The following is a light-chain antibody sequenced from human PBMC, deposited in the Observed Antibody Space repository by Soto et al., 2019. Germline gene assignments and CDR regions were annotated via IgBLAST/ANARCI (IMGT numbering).Light chain of an antibody. J-gene: IGKJ2*01. CDR2: TSG. CDR3: QQTYSTPYT. CDR1: QRITTY. Sequence: IHMTQSPSSLSASVGDRITVTCRASQRITTYVNWYQLKPGEAPKLLISTSGTLQRGVPSRFSGSGSGTDFTLTITRLQPADFATYFCQQTYSTPYTFGRGTKLEIK. V-gene: IGKV1-39*01.